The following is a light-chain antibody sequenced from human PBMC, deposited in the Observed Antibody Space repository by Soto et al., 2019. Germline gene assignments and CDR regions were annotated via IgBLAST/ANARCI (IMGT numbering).Light chain of an antibody. CDR3: GTWDSSLSAGV. V-gene: IGLV1-51*01. Sequence: QSVLTQPPSVSAAPGQKVTISCSGSSSNIGNNYVSWYQQLPGTAPKLLIYDGNKRPSGIPDRFSGSQSGTSATLGITGLQSGDEADYYCGTWDSSLSAGVFGGGTKFTVL. CDR2: DGN. J-gene: IGLJ2*01. CDR1: SSNIGNNY.